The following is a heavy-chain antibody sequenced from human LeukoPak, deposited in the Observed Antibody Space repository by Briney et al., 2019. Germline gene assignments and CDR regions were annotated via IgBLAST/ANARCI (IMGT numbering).Heavy chain of an antibody. J-gene: IGHJ5*02. CDR2: ISGSGGST. CDR3: AKDGCTYCSSTSWNWFAP. D-gene: IGHD2-2*01. Sequence: PGGSLRLSCAASGFTFSSYAMSWVRQAPGKGLEWVSAISGSGGSTSYADSVKGRFTISRDNSKNTLYLQMNSLRAEDTAVYYGAKDGCTYCSSTSWNWFAPGGQGNLVIVSS. CDR1: GFTFSSYA. V-gene: IGHV3-23*01.